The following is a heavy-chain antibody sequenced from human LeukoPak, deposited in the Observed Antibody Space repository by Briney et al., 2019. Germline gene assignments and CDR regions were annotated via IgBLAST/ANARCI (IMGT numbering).Heavy chain of an antibody. Sequence: SETLSLTCTVSGGSISSYYWSWIRQPPGKGLEWIAYIYYSGNTDYSPSVRSRVTMSIDTSRNQFSLKLSSVTAADTAVYYCARHRSAWLDYYDSSGYYFDYWGQGTLVTVSS. CDR3: ARHRSAWLDYYDSSGYYFDY. V-gene: IGHV4-59*08. CDR2: IYYSGNT. D-gene: IGHD3-22*01. J-gene: IGHJ4*02. CDR1: GGSISSYY.